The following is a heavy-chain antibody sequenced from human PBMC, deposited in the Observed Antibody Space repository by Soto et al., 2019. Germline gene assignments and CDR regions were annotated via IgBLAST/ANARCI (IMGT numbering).Heavy chain of an antibody. D-gene: IGHD6-13*01. Sequence: SETLSLTCAVSGGSISSSNWWSWVRQPPGKGLEWIGEIYHSGSTNYNPSLKSRVTISVDKSKNQFSLKLSSVTAADTAVYYCAISSSRWYPYYGMDVWGQGTTVTVSS. CDR2: IYHSGST. CDR3: AISSSRWYPYYGMDV. V-gene: IGHV4-4*02. CDR1: GGSISSSNW. J-gene: IGHJ6*02.